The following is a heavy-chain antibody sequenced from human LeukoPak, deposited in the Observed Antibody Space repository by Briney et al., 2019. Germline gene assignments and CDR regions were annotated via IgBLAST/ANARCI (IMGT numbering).Heavy chain of an antibody. J-gene: IGHJ4*02. V-gene: IGHV1-18*01. CDR3: ARDLLLFNIVRATTFDY. Sequence: ASVKVSCKASGYTFTSYGISWVRQAPGQGLEWMGWISAYNGNTNYAQRLQGRVTMTTDTSTSTAYMELRSLRSDDTAVYYCARDLLLFNIVRATTFDYWGQGTLVTVSS. CDR1: GYTFTSYG. D-gene: IGHD1-26*01. CDR2: ISAYNGNT.